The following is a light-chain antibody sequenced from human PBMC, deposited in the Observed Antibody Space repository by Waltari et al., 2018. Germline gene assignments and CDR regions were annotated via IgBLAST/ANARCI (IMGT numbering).Light chain of an antibody. J-gene: IGLJ1*01. V-gene: IGLV2-11*01. CDR2: DVT. CDR1: SIDVGGLNY. Sequence: QSALTQPRSVSGSPGQSVTISCTGTSIDVGGLNYVSWFQQHPGEAPKLIIYDVTKRPSGVPGRFSGSKSGNTASLTISGLQAEDDSDYYCCSYAGFYTYVFRTGTKVTVL. CDR3: CSYAGFYTYV.